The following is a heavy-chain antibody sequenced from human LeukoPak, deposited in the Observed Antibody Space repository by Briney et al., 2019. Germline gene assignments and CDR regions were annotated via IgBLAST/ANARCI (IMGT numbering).Heavy chain of an antibody. J-gene: IGHJ4*02. D-gene: IGHD5-12*01. Sequence: ASVKVSCQASGGTFSSHAISWVRQAPGQGLEWMGGIIPIFGTTNYAQKFQGRVMITTDESTSTGYMELRSLRSDDTAVYYCARGDSGYDYGFDYWGQGTLVTVSS. V-gene: IGHV1-69*05. CDR1: GGTFSSHA. CDR2: IIPIFGTT. CDR3: ARGDSGYDYGFDY.